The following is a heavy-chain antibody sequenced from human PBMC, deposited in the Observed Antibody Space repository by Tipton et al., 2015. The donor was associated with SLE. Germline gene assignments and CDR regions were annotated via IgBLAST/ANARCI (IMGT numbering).Heavy chain of an antibody. J-gene: IGHJ4*02. CDR2: IYYTGTTT. V-gene: IGHV4-39*07. D-gene: IGHD3-22*01. CDR3: ARLSTDYADRSGYGYFDH. CDR1: GGSVSSSSKY. Sequence: LRLSCTVSGGSVSSSSKYWAWIRQPPGKGLEWIGSIYYTGTTTYYNSFLKSRVTISVDTSKNQFSLRLSSVTAADTAVYYCARLSTDYADRSGYGYFDHWGQGTLVTVSS.